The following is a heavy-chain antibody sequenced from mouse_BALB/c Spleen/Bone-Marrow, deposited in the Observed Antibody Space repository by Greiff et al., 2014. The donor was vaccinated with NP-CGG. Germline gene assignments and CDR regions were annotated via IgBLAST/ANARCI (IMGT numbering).Heavy chain of an antibody. CDR3: TRGLRAWFAY. V-gene: IGHV1S81*02. J-gene: IGHJ3*01. Sequence: QVQLQQSGAELVKPGASAKLSCKASGYTFTSYYMYWVKQRPGQGLEWIGGINPSNGGTNFNEKFKSKATLTVDKSSSTAYMQLSSLTSEDSAVYYCTRGLRAWFAYWGQGTLVTVSA. D-gene: IGHD3-1*01. CDR2: INPSNGGT. CDR1: GYTFTSYY.